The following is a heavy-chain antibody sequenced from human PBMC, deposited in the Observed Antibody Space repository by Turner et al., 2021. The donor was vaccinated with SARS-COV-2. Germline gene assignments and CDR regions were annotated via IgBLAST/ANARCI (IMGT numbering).Heavy chain of an antibody. Sequence: QLQLQESGPGLANSSETLSLTCTVAGGAISSSSYFWGWIRQPPGKGLEWIGNIYYSGSAYYNPSLKSRVTISVHPSKIQFSLKLTSVTAADTAVYYCARLMDTAMDYSGTDVWGQGTTVTFSS. V-gene: IGHV4-39*01. D-gene: IGHD5-18*01. CDR1: GGAISSSSYF. J-gene: IGHJ6*02. CDR3: ARLMDTAMDYSGTDV. CDR2: IYYSGSA.